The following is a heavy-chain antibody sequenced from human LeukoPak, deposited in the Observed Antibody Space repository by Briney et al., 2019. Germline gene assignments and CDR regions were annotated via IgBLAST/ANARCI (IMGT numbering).Heavy chain of an antibody. CDR1: GFTFSSYS. CDR2: ISSSSSYI. J-gene: IGHJ4*02. D-gene: IGHD2-15*01. V-gene: IGHV3-21*01. Sequence: PGGSLRLSCAASGFTFSSYSMNWVRQAPGKGLEWVSSISSSSSYIYYADSVKGRFTISRDNAKNSLYLQMNSLRAKDTAVYYCARDSPGYCSGGSCYGLDYWGQGTLVTVSS. CDR3: ARDSPGYCSGGSCYGLDY.